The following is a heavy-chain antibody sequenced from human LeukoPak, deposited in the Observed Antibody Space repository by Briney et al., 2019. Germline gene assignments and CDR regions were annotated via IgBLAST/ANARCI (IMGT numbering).Heavy chain of an antibody. J-gene: IGHJ6*02. CDR1: GFTLSSYG. V-gene: IGHV3-30*18. D-gene: IGHD7-27*01. Sequence: PGRSLRLSCAAAGFTLSSYGMHWVRQAPGKGLEWVAVISYDGSNKYYADSVKGRFTISRDNSKNTLYLQMNSLRAEDTAVYYCAKDLGWGSRYYYGMDVWGQGTTVTVSS. CDR2: ISYDGSNK. CDR3: AKDLGWGSRYYYGMDV.